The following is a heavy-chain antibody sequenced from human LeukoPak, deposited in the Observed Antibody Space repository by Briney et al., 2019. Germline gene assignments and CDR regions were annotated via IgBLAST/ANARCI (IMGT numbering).Heavy chain of an antibody. D-gene: IGHD3-10*01. Sequence: GASVKVSCKASGYTFTTYAMHWVRQAPGQRLEWMGWINTGNGNTKYSQKFQGRVTITRDTSASTAYMELSSLRSEDTAVYYCARDPGWGGSYFDYWGQGTLVTVSS. CDR2: INTGNGNT. V-gene: IGHV1-3*04. J-gene: IGHJ4*02. CDR1: GYTFTTYA. CDR3: ARDPGWGGSYFDY.